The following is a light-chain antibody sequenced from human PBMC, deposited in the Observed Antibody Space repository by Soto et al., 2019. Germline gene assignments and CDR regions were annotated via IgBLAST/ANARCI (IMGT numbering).Light chain of an antibody. CDR1: QSVSNNY. Sequence: EIVLTQSPGTLSFSPGERATLSCRTSQSVSNNYLAWYQQKPGQAPRLLIYGASSRATGIPDRFSGSGSGTDFTLTISSLQSEDFAVYYCQQSNNWPDTFGGGTKVDIK. J-gene: IGKJ4*01. V-gene: IGKV3-20*01. CDR2: GAS. CDR3: QQSNNWPDT.